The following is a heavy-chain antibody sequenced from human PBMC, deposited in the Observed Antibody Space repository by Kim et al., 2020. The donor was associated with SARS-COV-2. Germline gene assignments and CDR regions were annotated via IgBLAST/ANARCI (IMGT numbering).Heavy chain of an antibody. Sequence: GGSLRLSCAASGFTFGSHWMYWVRQAPGKGLVWVARVWSDGSRPSYADSVRGRFTITRDNSKDTLFLQMNSLRPDDTAVYYCGKLHPGYWSQGTLVTISS. V-gene: IGHV3-74*01. CDR1: GFTFGSHW. D-gene: IGHD1-1*01. CDR2: VWSDGSRP. J-gene: IGHJ4*02. CDR3: GKLHPGY.